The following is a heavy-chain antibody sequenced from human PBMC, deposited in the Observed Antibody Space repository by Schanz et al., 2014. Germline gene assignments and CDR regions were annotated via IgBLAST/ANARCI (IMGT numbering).Heavy chain of an antibody. D-gene: IGHD4-17*01. Sequence: EVQLVESGGGLVQPGGSLRLCCVASGFTFSRYWMTWVRQAPGKGLEWVANIKQDGSAKNYVDSVKGRFTISRDNPKNSLCLQMNSLRAEDTALYYCARVLGGDEGLDQWGQGTLVTV. V-gene: IGHV3-7*01. J-gene: IGHJ4*02. CDR2: IKQDGSAK. CDR3: ARVLGGDEGLDQ. CDR1: GFTFSRYW.